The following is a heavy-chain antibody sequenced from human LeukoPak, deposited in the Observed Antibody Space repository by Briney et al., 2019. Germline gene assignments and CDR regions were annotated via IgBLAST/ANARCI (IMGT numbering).Heavy chain of an antibody. CDR2: VYYTGNT. Sequence: SETLSLTCTVSGGSVSFYYWNWIRQPPGKGLEWTGYVYYTGNTNYNPSLKSRVTISVDTSKHQFSLKLSPVTAADTAVYYCARRGRAAAANFDYWGQGTLVTVSS. V-gene: IGHV4-59*08. D-gene: IGHD6-13*01. CDR1: GGSVSFYY. CDR3: ARRGRAAAANFDY. J-gene: IGHJ4*02.